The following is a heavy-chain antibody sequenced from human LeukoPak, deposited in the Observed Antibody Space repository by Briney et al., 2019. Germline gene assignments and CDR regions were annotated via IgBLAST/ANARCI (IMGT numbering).Heavy chain of an antibody. CDR3: APTSLPAAAFDY. CDR1: GYDFSSYG. J-gene: IGHJ4*02. Sequence: ASVKVSCKDSGYDFSSYGLSWVRHVPGQGLQWMGWISVYDGKTDYGPLQGRVTMTTDTSTSTVYMELSSLRSEDTAVYYCAPTSLPAAAFDYWGQGTLVTVSS. V-gene: IGHV1-18*01. CDR2: ISVYDGKT. D-gene: IGHD6-13*01.